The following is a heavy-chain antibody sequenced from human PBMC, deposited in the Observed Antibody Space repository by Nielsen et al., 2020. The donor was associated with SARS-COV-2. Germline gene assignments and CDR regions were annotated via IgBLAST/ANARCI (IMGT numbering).Heavy chain of an antibody. Sequence: SVKVSCKASGGTFSSYAISWVRQAPGQGLEWMGGIIPIFGTANYAQKFQGRVTITADESTSTAYMELSSLRSEDTAVYYCAGGGVPAAMTWFDPWGQGTLVTVSS. CDR1: GGTFSSYA. CDR2: IIPIFGTA. J-gene: IGHJ5*02. D-gene: IGHD2-2*01. CDR3: AGGGVPAAMTWFDP. V-gene: IGHV1-69*13.